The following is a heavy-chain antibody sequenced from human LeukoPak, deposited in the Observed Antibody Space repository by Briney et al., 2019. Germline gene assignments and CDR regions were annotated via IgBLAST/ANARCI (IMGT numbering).Heavy chain of an antibody. Sequence: GGSLRLSCAASGFTFSSYGMHWVRQAPGKGLEWVAVIWYDGSNKYYADSVKGRFTISRDNAKNSLFLQINNLRAEDTAVYYCARRYCSAGICYSGFDYWGQGTLVTVSS. J-gene: IGHJ4*02. CDR1: GFTFSSYG. D-gene: IGHD2-15*01. V-gene: IGHV3-33*01. CDR3: ARRYCSAGICYSGFDY. CDR2: IWYDGSNK.